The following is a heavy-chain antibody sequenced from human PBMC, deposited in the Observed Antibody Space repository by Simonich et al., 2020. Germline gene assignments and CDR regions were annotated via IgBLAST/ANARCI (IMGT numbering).Heavy chain of an antibody. CDR3: AKEESYSSTSCYDAFDI. J-gene: IGHJ3*02. CDR1: GFTFSSYA. CDR2: ISGSGGST. V-gene: IGHV3-23*01. Sequence: EVQLLESGGGLVQPGGSLRLSCAASGFTFSSYAMSWVRQAPGNGLGWVSAISGSGGSTYYADSVKGRFTISRDNSKNTLYLQMNSLRAEDTAVYYCAKEESYSSTSCYDAFDIWGQGTMVTVSS. D-gene: IGHD2-2*01.